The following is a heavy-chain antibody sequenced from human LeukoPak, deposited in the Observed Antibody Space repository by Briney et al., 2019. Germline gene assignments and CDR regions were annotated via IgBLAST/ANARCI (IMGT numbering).Heavy chain of an antibody. CDR1: GLIFSSYD. CDR3: ARDKNTVGQWLVRPPFQDC. J-gene: IGHJ4*02. D-gene: IGHD6-19*01. CDR2: ISYDGSNQ. V-gene: IGHV3-30-3*01. Sequence: GGSLRLFCAPSGLIFSSYDMHWVRQAPGNGLEWVAVISYDGSNQYYADSVKVRFTNPRDNSKSTLYMQMNSLRPEDTAVYYCARDKNTVGQWLVRPPFQDCWGRGTLVTVSS.